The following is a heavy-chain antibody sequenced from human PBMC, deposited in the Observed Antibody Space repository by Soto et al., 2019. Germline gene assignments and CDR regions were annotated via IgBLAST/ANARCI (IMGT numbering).Heavy chain of an antibody. Sequence: QVQLVQSGAEAKKPGASVKVSCKASGYTFTSYAMHWVRQAPGQRLEWMGWINAGNGNTKYSQNFQGRVTITRDTSASTAYMELSSLRSEDTAVYYCARDLAYGIPDYWGQGTLVTVSS. D-gene: IGHD2-21*01. CDR2: INAGNGNT. CDR3: ARDLAYGIPDY. J-gene: IGHJ4*02. V-gene: IGHV1-3*01. CDR1: GYTFTSYA.